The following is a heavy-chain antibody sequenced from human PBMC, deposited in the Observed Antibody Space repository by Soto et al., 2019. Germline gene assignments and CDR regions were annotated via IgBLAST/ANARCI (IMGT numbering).Heavy chain of an antibody. CDR2: ISYDGSNK. J-gene: IGHJ6*01. CDR3: ARAGNVVVPAAEIYYYYYYGMDV. D-gene: IGHD2-2*01. CDR1: GFTFSSYA. Sequence: QVQLVESGGGVVQPGRSLRLSCAASGFTFSSYAMHWVRQAPGKGLEWVAVISYDGSNKYYADSVKGRFTISRDNSKNTLYLQMNSLRAEDTAVYYCARAGNVVVPAAEIYYYYYYGMDVW. V-gene: IGHV3-30-3*01.